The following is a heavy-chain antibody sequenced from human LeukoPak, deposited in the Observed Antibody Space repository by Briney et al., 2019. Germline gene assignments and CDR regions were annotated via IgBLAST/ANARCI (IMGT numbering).Heavy chain of an antibody. CDR3: ARVVGKAAFDI. Sequence: PSETLSLTCTVSGYSISSGYYRGWIRQPPGKGLEWIGNIYPTGSTYYNPSLKSRVTISEDTSKHQFSLKVTSASAADTAVYYCARVVGKAAFDIWGQGTMVTVSS. CDR1: GYSISSGYY. CDR2: IYPTGST. V-gene: IGHV4-38-2*02. J-gene: IGHJ3*02. D-gene: IGHD1-26*01.